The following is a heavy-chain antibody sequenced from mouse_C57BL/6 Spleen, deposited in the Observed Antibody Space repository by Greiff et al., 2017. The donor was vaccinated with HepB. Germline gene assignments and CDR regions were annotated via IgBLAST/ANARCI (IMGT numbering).Heavy chain of an antibody. CDR1: GFTFSDYG. CDR2: ISSGSSTI. CDR3: ARSLYYSNPYAMDY. D-gene: IGHD2-5*01. J-gene: IGHJ4*01. Sequence: EVKLVESGGGLVKPGGSLKLSCAASGFTFSDYGMHWVRQAPEKGLEWVAYISSGSSTIYYADTVKGRFTISRDNAKNTLFLQMTSLRSEDTAMYYCARSLYYSNPYAMDYWGQGTSVTVSS. V-gene: IGHV5-17*01.